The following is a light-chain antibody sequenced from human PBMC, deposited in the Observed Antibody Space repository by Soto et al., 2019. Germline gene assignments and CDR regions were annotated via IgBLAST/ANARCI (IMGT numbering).Light chain of an antibody. CDR2: RDS. CDR1: NFGSKH. Sequence: SYELTQPLSVSVALGQTAMITCGGNNFGSKHVHWYQQKPGQAPVLVIYRDSNRPSGIPERFSGSNSGNTATLTISRAQAGDEADYYCQVWDSNSYVFGTGTKVTVL. J-gene: IGLJ1*01. CDR3: QVWDSNSYV. V-gene: IGLV3-9*01.